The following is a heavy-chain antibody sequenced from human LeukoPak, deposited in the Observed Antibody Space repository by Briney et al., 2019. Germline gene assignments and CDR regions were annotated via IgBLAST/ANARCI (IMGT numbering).Heavy chain of an antibody. CDR2: IYSGGST. Sequence: GSLRLSCAASGFTFSSYAMSWVRQAPGKGLEWVSVIYSGGSTYYADSVKGRFTISRDNSKNTLYLQMNSLRAEDTAVYYCARHTVTIDYWGQGTLVTVSS. CDR1: GFTFSSYA. V-gene: IGHV3-66*04. J-gene: IGHJ4*02. CDR3: ARHTVTIDY. D-gene: IGHD4-17*01.